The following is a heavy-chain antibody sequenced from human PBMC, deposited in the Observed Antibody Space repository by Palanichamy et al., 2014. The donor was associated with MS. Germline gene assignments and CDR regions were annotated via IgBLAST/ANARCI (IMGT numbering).Heavy chain of an antibody. D-gene: IGHD2-21*02. CDR2: INSDGGST. CDR1: GFTFSSYW. J-gene: IGHJ6*02. Sequence: EVQVVESGGGLVQPGGSLRPSCAASGFTFSSYWMHWVRQAPGKGLVWVSRINSDGGSTNYADSVKGRFTISRDNAKSTLYLQMNSLRAEDTAVYYCARVYCGGDCYLYYYYGMDVWGQGTTVTVSS. V-gene: IGHV3-74*01. CDR3: ARVYCGGDCYLYYYYGMDV.